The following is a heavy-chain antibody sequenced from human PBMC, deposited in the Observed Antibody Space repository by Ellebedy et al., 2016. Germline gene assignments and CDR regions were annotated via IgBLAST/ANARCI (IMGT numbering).Heavy chain of an antibody. CDR2: IYHSGST. D-gene: IGHD6-13*01. Sequence: SETLSLTCTVSGYSISSGYYWGWIRQPPGKGLEWIGSIYHSGSTYYNPSLKSRVTISVDTSKNQFSLKLSSVTAADTAVYYCARAYSSSWYSRKGPYYMDVWGKGTTVTVSS. V-gene: IGHV4-38-2*02. J-gene: IGHJ6*03. CDR1: GYSISSGYY. CDR3: ARAYSSSWYSRKGPYYMDV.